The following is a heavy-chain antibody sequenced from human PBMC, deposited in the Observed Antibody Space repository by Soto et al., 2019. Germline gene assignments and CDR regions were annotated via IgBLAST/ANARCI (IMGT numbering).Heavy chain of an antibody. J-gene: IGHJ6*02. CDR2: ISGSGGST. V-gene: IGHV3-23*01. Sequence: EVQLLESGGGLVQPGGSLRLSCAASGFTFSSYAMSWVRQAPGKGLEWVSAISGSGGSTYYADSVKGRFTISRDNSKNTLYLQMNSLRAEDTAVYYCAKVNSRKIYYYYYGMDVWGQGTTVTVSS. D-gene: IGHD6-13*01. CDR3: AKVNSRKIYYYYYGMDV. CDR1: GFTFSSYA.